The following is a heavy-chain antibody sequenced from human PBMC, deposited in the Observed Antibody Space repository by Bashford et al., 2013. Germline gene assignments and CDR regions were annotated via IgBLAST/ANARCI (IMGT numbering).Heavy chain of an antibody. J-gene: IGHJ6*02. CDR1: GGTFRSYA. D-gene: IGHD1-7*01. CDR3: ARDHWNYENYYYGMDV. Sequence: SVKVSCKASGGTFRSYAISWVRQAPAQGLEWMGGIIPMFGTRKYAQKFQGRVTINADESTSTVYMELSSLRSEDTAVYYCARDHWNYENYYYGMDVVGPRDHGHRLL. V-gene: IGHV1-69*13. CDR2: IIPMFGTR.